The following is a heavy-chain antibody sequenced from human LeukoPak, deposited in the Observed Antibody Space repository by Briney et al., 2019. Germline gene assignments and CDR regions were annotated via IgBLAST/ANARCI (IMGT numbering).Heavy chain of an antibody. CDR2: ISGSGSSA. V-gene: IGHV3-23*01. J-gene: IGHJ4*02. CDR3: AKHQDYGSGSYIDY. D-gene: IGHD3-10*01. CDR1: GFTFSSYG. Sequence: GGSLRLSCEASGFTFSSYGMHWVRQAPGKGLEWVSAISGSGSSAYYADSVQGRFTISRDNSKNTLYLQMNSLRAEDTVYYCAKHQDYGSGSYIDYWGQGTLVTVSS.